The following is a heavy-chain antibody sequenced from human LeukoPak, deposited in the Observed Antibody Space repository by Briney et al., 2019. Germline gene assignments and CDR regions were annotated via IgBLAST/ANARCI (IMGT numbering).Heavy chain of an antibody. V-gene: IGHV4-39*01. CDR3: ARHSFGHDSSPDY. J-gene: IGHJ4*02. CDR2: IYYSGST. D-gene: IGHD3-22*01. CDR1: GGSISSSSYY. Sequence: SETLSLTCTVSGGSISSSSYYWGWIRQPPGKGLEWIGSIYYSGSTYYNPSLKSRVTMSLDTPKNQFSLNLSSVTAADTAVYYCARHSFGHDSSPDYWGQGTLVTVSS.